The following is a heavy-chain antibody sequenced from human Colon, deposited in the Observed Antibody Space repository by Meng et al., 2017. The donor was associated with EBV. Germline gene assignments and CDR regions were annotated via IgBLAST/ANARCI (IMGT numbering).Heavy chain of an antibody. D-gene: IGHD2-15*01. CDR2: INHVGST. CDR3: ASSDCSGGTCYLDC. V-gene: IGHV4-34*01. CDR1: GGSFSDSY. J-gene: IGHJ4*02. Sequence: GQLPQWGAGLLKPSETLSLTCTVYGGSFSDSYWTWIRQPPGKGLEWIGEINHVGSTTYNPSLKSRVTISVDTSKNQFSLKLSSVTAADAAVYYCASSDCSGGTCYLDCWGQGTLVTVSS.